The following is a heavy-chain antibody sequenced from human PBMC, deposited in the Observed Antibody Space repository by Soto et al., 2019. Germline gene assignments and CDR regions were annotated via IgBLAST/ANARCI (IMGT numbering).Heavy chain of an antibody. D-gene: IGHD3-16*01. CDR1: GYTFTSYG. CDR2: ISANNGNT. V-gene: IGHV1-18*01. Sequence: GASVKVSCKASGYTFTSYGVSWVRQAPGQGLEWMGWISANNGNTSSAQKFQGRITMTRDTSTGTAYMELTSLRYEDTAVYYCARVWGTIDYWGQGTLVTVSS. J-gene: IGHJ4*02. CDR3: ARVWGTIDY.